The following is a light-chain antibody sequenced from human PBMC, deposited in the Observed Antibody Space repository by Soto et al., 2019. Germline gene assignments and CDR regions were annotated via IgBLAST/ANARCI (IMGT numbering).Light chain of an antibody. CDR1: QSVSSSS. CDR3: QQYGSSPLT. J-gene: IGKJ4*01. CDR2: GAS. Sequence: EIVLTQSPGTLSLSPGERATLSCRASQSVSSSSLAWYQQKPGQAPRLLIYGASSRATGIPDRFSGSGSGTDFTLNISRLEPEDFAVYYCQQYGSSPLTFGGGTKVEIK. V-gene: IGKV3-20*01.